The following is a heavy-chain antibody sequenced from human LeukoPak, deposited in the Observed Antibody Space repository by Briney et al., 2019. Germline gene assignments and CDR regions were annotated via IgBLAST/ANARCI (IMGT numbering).Heavy chain of an antibody. J-gene: IGHJ4*02. CDR2: ISGSGGST. V-gene: IGHV3-23*01. D-gene: IGHD2-2*01. CDR3: AKRDCSSTSCYVADY. Sequence: GGSLRLSCAASGFTFSSYAMSWVRQAPGKGLEWVSVISGSGGSTYYADSVKGRFTISRDNSKNTLYLQMNSLRVEDAAVYYCAKRDCSSTSCYVADYWGQGTLVTVSS. CDR1: GFTFSSYA.